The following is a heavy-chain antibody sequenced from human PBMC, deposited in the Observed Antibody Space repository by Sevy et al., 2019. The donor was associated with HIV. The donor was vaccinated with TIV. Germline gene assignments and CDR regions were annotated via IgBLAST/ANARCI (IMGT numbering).Heavy chain of an antibody. Sequence: GGSLRLSCAASVFTFNIFSTNWVRQAPGKGLEWVSYISSSTIYYADSVKGRFTISRDNAKNSLSLQMNSLRAEDTAVYYCAREGGYTDQGMDVWGQGTTVTVSS. CDR1: VFTFNIFS. D-gene: IGHD5-12*01. V-gene: IGHV3-48*01. J-gene: IGHJ6*02. CDR3: AREGGYTDQGMDV. CDR2: ISSSTI.